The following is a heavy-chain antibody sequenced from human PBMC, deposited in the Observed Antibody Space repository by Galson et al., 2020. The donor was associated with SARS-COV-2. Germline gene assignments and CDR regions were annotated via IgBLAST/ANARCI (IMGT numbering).Heavy chain of an antibody. D-gene: IGHD5-18*01. Sequence: SETLSLTCTVSGGSISSYYWSWIRQPPGKGLEWIGYIYYSGSTNYNPSLKSRVTISVDTSKNQFSLKLSSVTAADTAVYYCPRVDTAMIGWFDPWGQGTLVTVSS. V-gene: IGHV4-59*01. CDR3: PRVDTAMIGWFDP. CDR1: GGSISSYY. J-gene: IGHJ5*02. CDR2: IYYSGST.